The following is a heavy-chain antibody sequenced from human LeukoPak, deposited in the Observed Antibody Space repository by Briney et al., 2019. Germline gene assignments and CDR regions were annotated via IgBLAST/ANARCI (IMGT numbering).Heavy chain of an antibody. CDR2: ISGSGDST. J-gene: IGHJ4*02. Sequence: GGSLRLSCAASGFTFSSYAMSWVRQAPGEGLEWVSAISGSGDSTYYGDSVKGRFTISRDNSKNTLCLQMNSLRAEDTAVHYCAKTRPLDSSSWSHGDYWGQGTLVTVSS. CDR1: GFTFSSYA. V-gene: IGHV3-23*01. CDR3: AKTRPLDSSSWSHGDY. D-gene: IGHD6-13*01.